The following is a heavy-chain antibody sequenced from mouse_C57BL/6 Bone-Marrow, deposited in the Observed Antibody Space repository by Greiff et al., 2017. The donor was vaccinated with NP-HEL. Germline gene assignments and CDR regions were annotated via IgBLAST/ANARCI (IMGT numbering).Heavy chain of an antibody. V-gene: IGHV1-81*01. CDR1: GYTFTSYG. D-gene: IGHD1-3*01. CDR2: IYPRSGNT. CDR3: ARGVGSSDY. Sequence: QVQQKESGAELARPGASVKLSCKASGYTFTSYGISWVKQRTGQGLEWIGEIYPRSGNTYYNEKFKGKATLTADKSSSTAYMELRSLTSEDSAVYFCARGVGSSDYWGQGTTLTVSS. J-gene: IGHJ2*01.